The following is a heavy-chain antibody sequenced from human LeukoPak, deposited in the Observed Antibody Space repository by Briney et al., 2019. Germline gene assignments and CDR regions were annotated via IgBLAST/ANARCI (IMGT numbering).Heavy chain of an antibody. CDR1: GGTLSSYA. V-gene: IGHV1-69*05. J-gene: IGHJ4*02. Sequence: SVKVSCKASGGTLSSYAISWVRQAPGQGLEWMGGIIPNFGTANYAQKFQGRVTITTDESTSTAYMELSSLRSEDTAVYYCARGRGGYDRAFDYWGQGTLVTVSS. D-gene: IGHD5-12*01. CDR2: IIPNFGTA. CDR3: ARGRGGYDRAFDY.